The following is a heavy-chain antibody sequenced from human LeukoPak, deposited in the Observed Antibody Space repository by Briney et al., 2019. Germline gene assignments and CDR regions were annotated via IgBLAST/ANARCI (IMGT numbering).Heavy chain of an antibody. CDR1: GFTFSSYW. J-gene: IGHJ6*04. CDR2: IKQDGSEK. V-gene: IGHV3-7*03. Sequence: GGSLRLSCAPSGFTFSSYWMSWVRQAPGKGLEWVANIKQDGSEKYYVDSVKGRFTISRDDAKNSLYLQMNSLRAEDTAVYYCARKAYGLDVWGKGTTVTVSS. CDR3: ARKAYGLDV.